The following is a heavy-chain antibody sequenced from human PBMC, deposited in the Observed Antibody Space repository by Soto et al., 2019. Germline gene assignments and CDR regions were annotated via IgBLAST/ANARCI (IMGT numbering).Heavy chain of an antibody. CDR2: INPNSGGT. D-gene: IGHD2-15*01. CDR3: ARREGYCSGGTCYFDY. V-gene: IGHV1-2*02. Sequence: GASVKVSCKASGYTFTGYYMHWVRQAPGQGLEWMGWINPNSGGTNYAQKFQGRVTMTRDTSISTAYMELSRLRSDDTAVYYCARREGYCSGGTCYFDYWSQGTLVTVSS. CDR1: GYTFTGYY. J-gene: IGHJ4*02.